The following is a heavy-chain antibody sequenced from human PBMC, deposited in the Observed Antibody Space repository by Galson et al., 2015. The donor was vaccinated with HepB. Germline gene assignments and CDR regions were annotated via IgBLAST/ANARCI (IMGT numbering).Heavy chain of an antibody. Sequence: SVKVSCKASGYTFTGYYMHWVRQTPGQGLEWMGWINPNSGGTNYAQKFQGRVTMTRDTSISTAYMELSRLRSDDTAVYYCASFSRGPRTMMWAFGIWGQGTMVTVSS. CDR3: ASFSRGPRTMMWAFGI. D-gene: IGHD3-22*01. J-gene: IGHJ3*02. CDR1: GYTFTGYY. CDR2: INPNSGGT. V-gene: IGHV1-2*02.